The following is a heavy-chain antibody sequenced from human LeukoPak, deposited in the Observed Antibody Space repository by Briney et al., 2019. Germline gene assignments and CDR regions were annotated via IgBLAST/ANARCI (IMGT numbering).Heavy chain of an antibody. J-gene: IGHJ4*02. Sequence: GESLKISCKGSGYSFTTYWIIWVRQMPGKGLEWMGRIEPSDSYTNYSPSFQGHVTISSDKSINTAYLQWSSLKASDTAMYYCARRSHAQGPNGIDYWGQGTLVTVSS. D-gene: IGHD2-2*01. V-gene: IGHV5-10-1*01. CDR1: GYSFTTYW. CDR2: IEPSDSYT. CDR3: ARRSHAQGPNGIDY.